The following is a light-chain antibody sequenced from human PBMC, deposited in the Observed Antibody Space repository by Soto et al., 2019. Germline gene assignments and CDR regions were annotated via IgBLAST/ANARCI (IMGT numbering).Light chain of an antibody. CDR2: AAS. Sequence: DLPMTQSPSSVSASVGDRVTITCRASQGISRWLAWYQQKPGKAPNLLISAASSLQSGVPSRFSGSGSGTDFTLTISGLQPEDFATYYCQQTSSFPLYTFGQGTKVQIK. J-gene: IGKJ2*01. CDR3: QQTSSFPLYT. CDR1: QGISRW. V-gene: IGKV1-12*01.